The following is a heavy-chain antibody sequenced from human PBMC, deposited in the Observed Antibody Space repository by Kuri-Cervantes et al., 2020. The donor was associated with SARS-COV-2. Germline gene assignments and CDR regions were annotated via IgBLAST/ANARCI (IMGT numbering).Heavy chain of an antibody. CDR2: IKYDGSEK. V-gene: IGHV3-7*03. D-gene: IGHD6-19*01. CDR1: GFTFSNSW. Sequence: GGSLRLSCAASGFTFSNSWMSWVRQAPGKGLEWVANIKYDGSEKYYVDSVKGRFIISRDNAKNSVYLQMNSLRDADTAVYYCTRGGYTSALSRQNWFDPWGQGTLDTVSS. J-gene: IGHJ5*02. CDR3: TRGGYTSALSRQNWFDP.